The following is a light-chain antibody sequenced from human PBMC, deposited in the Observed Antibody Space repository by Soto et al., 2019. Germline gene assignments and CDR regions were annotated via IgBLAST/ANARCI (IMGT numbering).Light chain of an antibody. CDR1: QSISVS. Sequence: QMIQSPSTLSASVGDTVTITCRASQSISVSLAWYQQKPGKAPNLLIYDASTLQGGVPSRFSGSGSGTEFTLTVTSLQPEDFATYFCQQYDKYPTFGHGTKV. J-gene: IGKJ1*01. V-gene: IGKV1-5*01. CDR2: DAS. CDR3: QQYDKYPT.